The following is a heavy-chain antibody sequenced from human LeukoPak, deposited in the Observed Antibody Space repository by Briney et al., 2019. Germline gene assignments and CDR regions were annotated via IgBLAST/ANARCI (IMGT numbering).Heavy chain of an antibody. D-gene: IGHD3-22*01. V-gene: IGHV3-23*01. CDR1: GFTFSTYA. CDR3: AKDGDLGGIVVDHFDY. CDR2: ISGSGGST. J-gene: IGHJ4*02. Sequence: GGSLRLSCAASGFTFSTYAMSWVRQAPGKGLEWVSGISGSGGSTYYADSVKGRFTISRDNSKNTLYLQMNSLRAEDTAVYYCAKDGDLGGIVVDHFDYWGQGTLVTVSS.